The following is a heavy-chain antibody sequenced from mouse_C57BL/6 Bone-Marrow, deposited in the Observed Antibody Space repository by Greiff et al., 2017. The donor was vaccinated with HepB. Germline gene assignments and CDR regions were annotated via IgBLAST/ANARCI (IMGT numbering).Heavy chain of an antibody. CDR1: GYTFTNYW. Sequence: VQLQQSGAELVRPGTSVKMSCKASGYTFTNYWIGWAKQRPGHGLAWIGDIYPGGGYTNYNEKFKGKATLTADKSSSTAYMQFSSLTSEDSAIYYCARLRLTTVVGFDYWGQGTTLTVSS. CDR3: ARLRLTTVVGFDY. J-gene: IGHJ2*01. V-gene: IGHV1-63*01. CDR2: IYPGGGYT. D-gene: IGHD1-1*01.